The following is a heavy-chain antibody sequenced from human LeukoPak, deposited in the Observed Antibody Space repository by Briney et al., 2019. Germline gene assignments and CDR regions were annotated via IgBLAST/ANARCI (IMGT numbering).Heavy chain of an antibody. V-gene: IGHV4-39*01. CDR1: GGSISSSSYY. D-gene: IGHD2-15*01. CDR2: IYYGGST. J-gene: IGHJ4*02. Sequence: SETLSLTCTVSGGSISSSSYYWGWIRQPPGKGLEWIGSIYYGGSTYYNPSLKSRVTISVDTSKNQFSLKLSSVPAADTAVYYCARQDSTRYCSGGSCFSDYWGQGTLVTVSS. CDR3: ARQDSTRYCSGGSCFSDY.